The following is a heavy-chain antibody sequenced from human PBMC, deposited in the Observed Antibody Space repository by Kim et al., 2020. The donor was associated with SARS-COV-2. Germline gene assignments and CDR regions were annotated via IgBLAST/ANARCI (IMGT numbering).Heavy chain of an antibody. V-gene: IGHV3-23*01. Sequence: GGSLRLSCAASGFIFSNFAMSWVRQAPGKGLEWVSTISTSGGSTYYADSVKGRFTVSRDSSKSALYLQMNSLRAEDMALYYCAKLSGQISSYFDSWGQG. J-gene: IGHJ4*02. D-gene: IGHD2-15*01. CDR1: GFIFSNFA. CDR2: ISTSGGST. CDR3: AKLSGQISSYFDS.